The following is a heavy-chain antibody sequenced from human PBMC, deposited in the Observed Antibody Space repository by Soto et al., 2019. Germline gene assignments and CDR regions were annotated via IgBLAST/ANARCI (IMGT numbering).Heavy chain of an antibody. Sequence: ASVKVSCKASGNTVPNYAIHWVRQAPGQRLEWMGWIITYNGNTKYSQEIQGRVTMTTDTSTSTAYMELRSLRSDDTAVYYCVRDPGTAARPIFGFHSFGMDVWGQGTTVTVSS. CDR3: VRDPGTAARPIFGFHSFGMDV. D-gene: IGHD6-6*01. CDR2: IITYNGNT. V-gene: IGHV1-18*01. J-gene: IGHJ6*02. CDR1: GNTVPNYA.